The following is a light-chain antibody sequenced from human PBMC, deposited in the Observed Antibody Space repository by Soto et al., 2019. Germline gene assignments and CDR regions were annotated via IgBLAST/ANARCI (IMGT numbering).Light chain of an antibody. CDR3: QQYNKRPPF. Sequence: EFVLTQSPGTLSLSPVERATLSCRSSQTVRNNYLAWYQQKPGQAPRLLIYGASSRATGIPDRFSGSGSGTESTLTISSLQSEDFAVYYCQQYNKRPPFFGQGTRLEIK. V-gene: IGKV3D-15*01. J-gene: IGKJ5*01. CDR1: QTVRNN. CDR2: GAS.